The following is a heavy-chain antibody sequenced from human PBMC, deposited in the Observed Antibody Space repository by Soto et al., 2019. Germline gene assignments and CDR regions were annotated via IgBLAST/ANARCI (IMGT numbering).Heavy chain of an antibody. CDR3: ARDGVDAGLYFDY. V-gene: IGHV3-7*01. Sequence: EVQLVESGGGLVLPGGSLRLSCAASGFSFSSHWMCWVRQVPGKGLEWVATINQAGNEKYYVDSVKGRFTISRDNAKNSLYLQVSSLRGEDTALYYCARDGVDAGLYFDYWGQGALVIVSS. CDR2: INQAGNEK. D-gene: IGHD2-15*01. CDR1: GFSFSSHW. J-gene: IGHJ4*02.